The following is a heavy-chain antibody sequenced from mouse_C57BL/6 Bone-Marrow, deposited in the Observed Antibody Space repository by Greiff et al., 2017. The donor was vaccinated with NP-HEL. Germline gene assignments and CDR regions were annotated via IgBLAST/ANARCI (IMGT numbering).Heavy chain of an antibody. CDR2: IRSKSNNYAT. J-gene: IGHJ2*01. D-gene: IGHD1-1*01. CDR3: VRHVSYYYGSRGDYFDC. V-gene: IGHV10-1*01. CDR1: GFSFNTYA. Sequence: EVKLVESGGGLVQPKGSLKLSCAASGFSFNTYAMNWVRQAPGKGLEWVARIRSKSNNYATYYADSVKDRFTISRDDSESMLYLQMNNLKTEDTAMYYCVRHVSYYYGSRGDYFDCWGQGTTLTVSS.